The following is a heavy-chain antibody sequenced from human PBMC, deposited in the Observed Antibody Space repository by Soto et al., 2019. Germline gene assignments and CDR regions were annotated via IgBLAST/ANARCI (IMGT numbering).Heavy chain of an antibody. CDR1: GGSFSGYY. CDR2: INHSGST. CDR3: ARGPDKSRSPMDV. V-gene: IGHV4-34*01. J-gene: IGHJ6*02. Sequence: SETLSLTCAVYGGSFSGYYWSWIRQPPGKGLEWIGEINHSGSTNYNPSLKSRVTISVDTSKNQFSLKLSSVTAADTAVYYCARGPDKSRSPMDVWGQGTTVTVSS.